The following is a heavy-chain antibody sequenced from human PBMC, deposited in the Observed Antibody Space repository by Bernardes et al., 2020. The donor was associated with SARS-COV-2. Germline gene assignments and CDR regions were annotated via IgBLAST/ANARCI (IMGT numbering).Heavy chain of an antibody. V-gene: IGHV4-59*12. CDR1: GGFISSYY. CDR3: ARGAGTYFEFWSQKGDEALDI. J-gene: IGHJ3*02. CDR2: IDDSGRT. Sequence: SETLSLTCTVSGGFISSYYWSWIRQSPGKGLEWIAYIDDSGRTSYNPTLKSRLTISADTSKNQFSLKLSSVTAADTARYHCARGAGTYFEFWSQKGDEALDIWGQGTMVTVAS. D-gene: IGHD3-3*01.